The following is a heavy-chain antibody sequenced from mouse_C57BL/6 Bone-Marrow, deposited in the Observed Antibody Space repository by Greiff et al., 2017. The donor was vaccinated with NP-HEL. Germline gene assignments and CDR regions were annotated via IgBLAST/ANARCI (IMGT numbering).Heavy chain of an antibody. J-gene: IGHJ2*01. Sequence: QVQLQQPGTELVKPGASVKLSCKASGYTFTSYWMHWVKQRPGQGLEWIGNINPSNGGTNYNEKFKSKATLTVDKSSSTAYMQLSSLTSEDSAVYYCARWTFYYGNPYYCDYWGQGTTLTVSS. D-gene: IGHD2-1*01. CDR3: ARWTFYYGNPYYCDY. V-gene: IGHV1-53*01. CDR1: GYTFTSYW. CDR2: INPSNGGT.